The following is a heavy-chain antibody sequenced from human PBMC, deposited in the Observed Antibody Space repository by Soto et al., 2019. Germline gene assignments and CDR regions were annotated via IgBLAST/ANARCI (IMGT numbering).Heavy chain of an antibody. J-gene: IGHJ5*02. D-gene: IGHD3-10*01. V-gene: IGHV1-18*01. CDR2: ISAYNGNT. CDR1: GYTFTSYG. CDR3: ARDSRETPRLLCFGP. Sequence: ASVKVSCKASGYTFTSYGISWVRQAPGQGLEWMGWISAYNGNTNYAQKLQGRVTMTTDTSTSTAYMELRSLRSDDTAVYYCARDSRETPRLLCFGPWGQGPLVAVSS.